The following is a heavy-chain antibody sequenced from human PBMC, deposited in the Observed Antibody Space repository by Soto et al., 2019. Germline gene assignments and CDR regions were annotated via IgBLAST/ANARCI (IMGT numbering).Heavy chain of an antibody. CDR1: GFTFSRYW. CDR2: INSDGSST. CDR3: ATTTLAIHDSYYYGVNV. D-gene: IGHD1-1*01. Sequence: EVQLVESGGGLVQPGGSLRLSCAASGFTFSRYWMHWVRQAPGKGLVWVSRINSDGSSTSYADAVKGRFTISRDNDKNTLSLQMNSLRAEYTAVYYCATTTLAIHDSYYYGVNVWGHGTTVTVSS. J-gene: IGHJ6*02. V-gene: IGHV3-74*01.